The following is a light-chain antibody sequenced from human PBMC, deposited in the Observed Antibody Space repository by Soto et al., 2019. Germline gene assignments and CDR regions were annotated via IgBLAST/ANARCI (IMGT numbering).Light chain of an antibody. Sequence: QSALTQPASVSGSPGQSITISCTGTSNDVGSFALVSWYRHHPGKAPKLMIYEGSRRPSGVSYRFSASKAGNTASLTISGLQAEDEADYYCCSYAGSTAWVFGGGTKLAVL. V-gene: IGLV2-23*01. CDR3: CSYAGSTAWV. J-gene: IGLJ3*02. CDR2: EGS. CDR1: SNDVGSFAL.